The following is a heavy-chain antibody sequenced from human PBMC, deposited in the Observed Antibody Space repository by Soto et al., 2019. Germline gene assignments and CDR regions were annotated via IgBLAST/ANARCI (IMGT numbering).Heavy chain of an antibody. V-gene: IGHV3-21*01. CDR3: ARDLGHYYDSSGYYSNYYGMDV. J-gene: IGHJ6*02. CDR2: ISSSSSYI. Sequence: GGSLRLSCAASGFTFSSYSMNWVRQAPGKGLEWVSSISSSSSYIYYADSVKGRFTISRDNAKNSLYLQMNSLRAEDTAVYYCARDLGHYYDSSGYYSNYYGMDVWGQGTTVTVSS. D-gene: IGHD3-22*01. CDR1: GFTFSSYS.